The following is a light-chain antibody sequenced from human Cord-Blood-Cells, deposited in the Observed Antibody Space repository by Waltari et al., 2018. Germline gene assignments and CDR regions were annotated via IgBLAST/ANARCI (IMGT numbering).Light chain of an antibody. CDR1: KSISSS. J-gene: IGKJ5*01. CDR3: QQSDSTPRT. V-gene: IGKV1-39*01. Sequence: DIQTNQSPSSLTASVGDRVIITCRARKSISSSLNWYQEKPGKAPKLLIYAASSLQSGVPSRFSGSGSGTDVTLTISSLQPEDFATYYCQQSDSTPRTFGQGTRLEIK. CDR2: AAS.